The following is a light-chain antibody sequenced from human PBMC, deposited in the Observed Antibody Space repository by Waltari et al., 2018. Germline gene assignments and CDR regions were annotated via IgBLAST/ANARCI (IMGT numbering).Light chain of an antibody. J-gene: IGKJ2*01. V-gene: IGKV1-5*03. CDR2: KAS. Sequence: DIQMTQSPSSLSAFLGDTVTITCRASQSISNWLAWYQQKPGKPPILLIYKASILKSGVPSRFSGSGSGTQFTLTISSLQPGDVATYYCQQYNTYSSFGQGTNLEIK. CDR1: QSISNW. CDR3: QQYNTYSS.